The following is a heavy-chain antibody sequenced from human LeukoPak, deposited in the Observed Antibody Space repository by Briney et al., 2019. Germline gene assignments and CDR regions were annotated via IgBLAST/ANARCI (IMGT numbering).Heavy chain of an antibody. CDR3: ARTPTAIVTPYYYGMDV. D-gene: IGHD5-18*01. V-gene: IGHV1-69*04. CDR2: IVPILGIA. J-gene: IGHJ6*02. CDR1: GGTFTSYA. Sequence: SVKVSCKASGGTFTSYAISWVRQAPGQGLEWMGRIVPILGIANYAQKFQGRVTITADKSTSTAYMELSSLRSEDTAVYYCARTPTAIVTPYYYGMDVWGQGTTVTVSS.